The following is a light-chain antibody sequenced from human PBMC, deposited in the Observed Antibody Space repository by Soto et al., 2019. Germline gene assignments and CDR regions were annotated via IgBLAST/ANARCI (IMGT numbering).Light chain of an antibody. CDR1: QIVSTY. J-gene: IGKJ2*01. CDR2: DAS. V-gene: IGKV3-11*01. CDR3: QHRSNWPRT. Sequence: EIVLTQSPATLSLSPGARATLSCRASQIVSTYLAWYQQKPGQAPRLLIYDASNRATGIPARFSGSGSGTDFTLTISSLEPEDFAVYYCQHRSNWPRTFGQGTKLEIK.